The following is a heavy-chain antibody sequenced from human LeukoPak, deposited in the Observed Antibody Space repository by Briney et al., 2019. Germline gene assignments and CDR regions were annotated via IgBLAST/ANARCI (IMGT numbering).Heavy chain of an antibody. J-gene: IGHJ4*02. CDR2: INPKSGDT. V-gene: IGHV1-2*02. D-gene: IGHD4-17*01. CDR3: ARSISTVTNFDY. CDR1: GYXFRGYY. Sequence: GASVTVSCKASGYXFRGYYIHWVRQAPGQGLEWMGWINPKSGDTKSAQTFKGRVTVTWDTSINTAYMEMGSLRSDDTAIYYCARSISTVTNFDYWGQGTLVTVSS.